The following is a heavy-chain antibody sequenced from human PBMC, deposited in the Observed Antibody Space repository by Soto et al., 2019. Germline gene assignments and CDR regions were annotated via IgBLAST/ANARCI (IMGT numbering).Heavy chain of an antibody. CDR2: ISYDESNK. J-gene: IGHJ4*02. CDR1: GFTFSSYG. CDR3: AKDDYGDYRGAAGFDS. Sequence: QVQLVESGGGVVQPGRSLRLSCAASGFTFSSYGMHWVRQAPGKGLEWVAVISYDESNKYYADSVKGRFTISRDNSKNTLYRQMNSLRAEDTAVYYCAKDDYGDYRGAAGFDSWGQGTLVTVSS. D-gene: IGHD4-17*01. V-gene: IGHV3-30*18.